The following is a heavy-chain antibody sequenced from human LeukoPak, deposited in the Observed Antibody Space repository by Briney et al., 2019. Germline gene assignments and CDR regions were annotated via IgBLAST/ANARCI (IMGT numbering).Heavy chain of an antibody. Sequence: PGGSLRLSCAASGFTFSSYSMNWVRQAPGKGLEWVSSISSSSSYIYYADSVKGRFTISRDNANKNSLYLQMNSLRAEDTAVYYCAELGITMIGGVWGKGTTVTISS. J-gene: IGHJ6*04. V-gene: IGHV3-21*01. CDR2: ISSSSSYI. D-gene: IGHD3-10*02. CDR1: GFTFSSYS. CDR3: AELGITMIGGV.